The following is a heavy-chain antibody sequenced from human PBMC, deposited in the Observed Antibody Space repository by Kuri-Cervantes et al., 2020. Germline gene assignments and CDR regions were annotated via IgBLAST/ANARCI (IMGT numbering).Heavy chain of an antibody. D-gene: IGHD1-1*01. Sequence: SQTLSLTCAVSGYSISSGYYWGWIRQPPGKGLEWIGSIYHSGSTYYNPSLKSRVTISVDTSKNQFSLKLSSVTAADTAVYYCARDFRYDPTYFDHWGQGTRVTVSS. CDR3: ARDFRYDPTYFDH. J-gene: IGHJ4*02. V-gene: IGHV4-38-2*02. CDR2: IYHSGST. CDR1: GYSISSGYY.